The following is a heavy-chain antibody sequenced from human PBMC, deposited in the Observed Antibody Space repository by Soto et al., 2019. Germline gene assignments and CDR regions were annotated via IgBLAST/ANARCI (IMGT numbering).Heavy chain of an antibody. Sequence: QVHLQQWGAGLLKPSETLSLTCAVNGGSLTGYYWSWIRQPPGKGLEWIGEIKDGGVTNYSPSLKGGVTMSADTSKNQCALKLNSVTAADTAVYYCARGQEGIVATHWDQGTLVTVSS. J-gene: IGHJ4*02. CDR1: GGSLTGYY. V-gene: IGHV4-34*01. D-gene: IGHD5-12*01. CDR2: IKDGGVT. CDR3: ARGQEGIVATH.